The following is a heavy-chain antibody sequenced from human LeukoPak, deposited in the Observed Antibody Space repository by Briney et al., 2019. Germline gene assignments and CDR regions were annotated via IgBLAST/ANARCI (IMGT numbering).Heavy chain of an antibody. CDR1: GGSFSGYY. Sequence: KPSETLSLTCAVYGGSFSGYYWSWIRQPPGKGLEWIGEINHSGSTNYNPPLKSRVTISVDTSKNQFSLKLSSVTAADTAVYYCAKQSSSWYPYYFDYWGQGTLVTVSS. D-gene: IGHD6-13*01. CDR2: INHSGST. V-gene: IGHV4-34*01. J-gene: IGHJ4*02. CDR3: AKQSSSWYPYYFDY.